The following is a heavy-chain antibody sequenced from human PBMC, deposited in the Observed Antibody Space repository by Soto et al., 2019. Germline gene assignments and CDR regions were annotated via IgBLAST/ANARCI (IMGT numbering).Heavy chain of an antibody. Sequence: EVQLVESGGGLVKPGGPLRLSCAASGFTFTSYTMNWVRQAPGKGLEWVSSISSSSDYIYYADSMKGRVTISRDNAKNSLFLDMTSLTGEDTAVYYCARARVYATGPLDFWGQGTLVTVSS. CDR2: ISSSSDYI. CDR3: ARARVYATGPLDF. J-gene: IGHJ4*02. CDR1: GFTFTSYT. V-gene: IGHV3-21*02. D-gene: IGHD6-13*01.